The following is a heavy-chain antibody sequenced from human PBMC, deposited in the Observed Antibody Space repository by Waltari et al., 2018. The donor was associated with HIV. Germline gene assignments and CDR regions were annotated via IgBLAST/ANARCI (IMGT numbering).Heavy chain of an antibody. CDR2: IRSSSTHI. Sequence: EVQLVESGGGLVKPGGSLRLSCTASGFTFSSYSMNWVRQAPGEGLEWISSIRSSSTHIQYADSVKGRFTSSRDNAKNSLFLQMNSLGAEDTAVYYCARDWEIGNGMDVWGQGTTVTVSS. CDR1: GFTFSSYS. CDR3: ARDWEIGNGMDV. D-gene: IGHD1-26*01. J-gene: IGHJ6*02. V-gene: IGHV3-21*01.